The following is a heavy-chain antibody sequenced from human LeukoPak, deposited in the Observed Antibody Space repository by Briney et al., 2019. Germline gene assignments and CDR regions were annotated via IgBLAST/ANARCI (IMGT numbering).Heavy chain of an antibody. CDR3: VREDTPATANY. V-gene: IGHV3-23*01. J-gene: IGHJ4*02. Sequence: GGSLRLSCAASGNYWMHWVRQAPGKGLEWVSAISGGGDIAYYADSVKGRFTISRDNSKDTLLLQMHSLRPGDTAVYYCVREDTPATANYWGQGTLVTISS. CDR2: ISGGGDIA. D-gene: IGHD2-21*02. CDR1: GNYW.